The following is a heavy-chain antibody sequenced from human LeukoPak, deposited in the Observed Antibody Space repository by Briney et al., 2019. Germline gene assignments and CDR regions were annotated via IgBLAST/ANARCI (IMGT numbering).Heavy chain of an antibody. D-gene: IGHD2-15*01. Sequence: SETLSLTCTVSGGSISSYYWSWLRQPAGKGLEWIGRIHTSGNTNYNPSLKSRVTMSVDTSENQFSLKVNSVTAADTAVYYCAREKNVVVVAARYFDYWGQGTLVTVSS. CDR3: AREKNVVVVAARYFDY. J-gene: IGHJ4*02. V-gene: IGHV4-4*07. CDR1: GGSISSYY. CDR2: IHTSGNT.